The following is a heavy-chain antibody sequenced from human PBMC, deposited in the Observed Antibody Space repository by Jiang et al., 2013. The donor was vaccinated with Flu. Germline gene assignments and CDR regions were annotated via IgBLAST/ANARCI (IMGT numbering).Heavy chain of an antibody. CDR1: GGSISSSSYY. Sequence: GSGLVKPSETLSLTCTVSGGSISSSSYYWGWIRQPPGKGLEWIGSIYYSGSTYYNPSLKSRVTISVDTSKNQFSLKLSSVTAADTAVYYCARLPFLEWHDYWGQGTLVTVSS. J-gene: IGHJ4*02. V-gene: IGHV4-39*01. D-gene: IGHD3-3*01. CDR2: IYYSGST. CDR3: ARLPFLEWHDY.